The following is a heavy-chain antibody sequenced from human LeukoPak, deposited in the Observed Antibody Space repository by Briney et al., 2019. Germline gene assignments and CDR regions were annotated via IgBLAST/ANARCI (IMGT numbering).Heavy chain of an antibody. V-gene: IGHV3-33*01. CDR1: GFTFSSYG. CDR3: ARDRSANSRVYYFDY. J-gene: IGHJ4*02. Sequence: GTSQRLSCAASGFTFSSYGMHWVRQAPGKGLEWVAFVWYDGNNKFYGDSVKGRFTISRDNSKNTLFLQMNSLRAEDTAVYYCARDRSANSRVYYFDYWGQGTLVTVSS. D-gene: IGHD4/OR15-4a*01. CDR2: VWYDGNNK.